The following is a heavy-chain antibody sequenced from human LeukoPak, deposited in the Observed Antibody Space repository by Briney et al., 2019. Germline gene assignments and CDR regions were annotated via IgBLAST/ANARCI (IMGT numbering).Heavy chain of an antibody. Sequence: GGSLRLSCAASGFAFSGYYMNWVRQAPGKGLECISYISSSGSTIYYADSVKGRFTISRDNAKNSLYLQMNSLRAEDTAVYYCAREGSSGWYLRWFDPWGQGTLVTVSS. D-gene: IGHD6-19*01. CDR1: GFAFSGYY. V-gene: IGHV3-48*03. J-gene: IGHJ5*02. CDR2: ISSSGSTI. CDR3: AREGSSGWYLRWFDP.